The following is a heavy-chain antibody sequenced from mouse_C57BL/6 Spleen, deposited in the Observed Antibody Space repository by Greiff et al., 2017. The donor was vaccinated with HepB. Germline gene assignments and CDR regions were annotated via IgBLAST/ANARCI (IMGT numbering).Heavy chain of an antibody. CDR2: IDPSDSYT. Sequence: VQLQQPGAELVMPGASVKLSCKASGYTFTSYWMHWVKQRPGQGLEWIGEIDPSDSYTNYNQKFKGKSTLTVDKSSSTAYMQLSSLTSEYSAVYYCARYYDYDGAWFAYWGQGTLVTVSA. CDR3: ARYYDYDGAWFAY. CDR1: GYTFTSYW. J-gene: IGHJ3*01. V-gene: IGHV1-69*01. D-gene: IGHD2-4*01.